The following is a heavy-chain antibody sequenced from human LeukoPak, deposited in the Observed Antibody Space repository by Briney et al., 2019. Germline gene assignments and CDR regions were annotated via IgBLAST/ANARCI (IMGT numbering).Heavy chain of an antibody. Sequence: SETLSLTCTVSGGSISSYYWSWIRQPPGKGLEWIGYIHYSGSTNYNPSLKSRVTISVDTSKNQFSLKLSSVTAADTAVYYCARDLGYCSGGSCYSLRAFDIWGQGTMVTVSS. CDR2: IHYSGST. V-gene: IGHV4-59*01. J-gene: IGHJ3*02. D-gene: IGHD2-15*01. CDR3: ARDLGYCSGGSCYSLRAFDI. CDR1: GGSISSYY.